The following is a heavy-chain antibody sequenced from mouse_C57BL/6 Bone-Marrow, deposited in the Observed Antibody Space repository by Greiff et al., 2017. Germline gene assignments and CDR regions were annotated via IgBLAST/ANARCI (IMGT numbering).Heavy chain of an antibody. D-gene: IGHD2-5*01. CDR1: GYTFTSYW. J-gene: IGHJ1*03. CDR3: ARPDDSNYWDFEV. V-gene: IGHV1-55*01. Sequence: QVQLQQPGAELVKPGASVKMSCKASGYTFTSYWIPWVTPRPGQGLEWIGDIYPGSGSTNYNEKFKSKATLTVDTSSRTAYMQLSSLTSEDSAVYYGARPDDSNYWDFEVWGTGTTVTVAS. CDR2: IYPGSGST.